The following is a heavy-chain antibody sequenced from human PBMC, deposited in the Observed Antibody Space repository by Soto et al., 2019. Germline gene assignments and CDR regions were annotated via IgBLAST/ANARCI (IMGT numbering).Heavy chain of an antibody. CDR3: AKYRETYYEGMEV. J-gene: IGHJ6*04. Sequence: SETLSLTCSFCVCSIRSFDYCFCIRHPPGKCLEWIGNIYHSWITYYSPSLKIRVTISMYTSKNQFSLKLSSVTAADTAMYYCAKYRETYYEGMEVWGTGHTVNVS. CDR1: VCSIRSFDY. D-gene: IGHD3-3*01. CDR2: IYHSWIT. V-gene: IGHV4-38-2*01.